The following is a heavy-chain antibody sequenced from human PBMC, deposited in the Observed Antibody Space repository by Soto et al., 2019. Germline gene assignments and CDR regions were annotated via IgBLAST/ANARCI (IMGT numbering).Heavy chain of an antibody. D-gene: IGHD2-8*02. J-gene: IGHJ4*02. CDR3: ARYWFYFDY. V-gene: IGHV4-30-2*01. CDR1: GGSISSGGYS. Sequence: SETLSLTCAVSGGSISSGGYSWSWIRQPPGKGLEWIGYIYHSGSTYYNPSLKSRVTISVDRSKNQFSLKLSSVTAADTAVYYCARYWFYFDYWGQGTLVTVSS. CDR2: IYHSGST.